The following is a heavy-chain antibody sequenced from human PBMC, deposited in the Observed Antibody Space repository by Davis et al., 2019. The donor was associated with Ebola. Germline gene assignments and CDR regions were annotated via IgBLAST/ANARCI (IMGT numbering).Heavy chain of an antibody. CDR1: GGSISSSSYY. V-gene: IGHV4-39*07. CDR2: FNHNGNT. CDR3: ARLITIFGVVRARMDV. D-gene: IGHD3-3*01. J-gene: IGHJ6*02. Sequence: SETLSLTCTVSGGSISSSSYYWGWIRQPPGKGLEWVGEFNHNGNTNYNPSLKSRVTISVDTSKNQFSLKLSSVTAADTAVYYCARLITIFGVVRARMDVWGQGTTVTVSS.